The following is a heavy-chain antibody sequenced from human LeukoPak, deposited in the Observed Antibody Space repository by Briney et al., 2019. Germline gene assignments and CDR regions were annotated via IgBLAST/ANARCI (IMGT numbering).Heavy chain of an antibody. CDR2: VYPGDSDT. CDR3: TRRGGGVSYDY. J-gene: IGHJ4*02. Sequence: GEPLQISCQASGSIFTNYWIGWVRQLPGKGLEWMGIVYPGDSDTRYSPSFQGQVTISADKSISTAYLHWSSLKASDSAMYYCTRRGGGVSYDYWGQGTLVTVSS. D-gene: IGHD2-21*01. CDR1: GSIFTNYW. V-gene: IGHV5-51*01.